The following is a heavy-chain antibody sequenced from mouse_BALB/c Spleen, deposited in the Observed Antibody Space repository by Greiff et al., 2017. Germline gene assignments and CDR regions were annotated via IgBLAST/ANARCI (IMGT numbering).Heavy chain of an antibody. V-gene: IGHV1S127*01. Sequence: VQLQQFGAELVKPGASVKMSCKASGYTFTSYWMHWVKQRPGQGLEWIGVIDPSDSYTSYNQKFKGKATLTVDTSSSTAYMQLSSLTSEDSAVYYCTTSTVVATEGFAYWGQGTLVTVSA. D-gene: IGHD1-1*01. CDR3: TTSTVVATEGFAY. CDR2: IDPSDSYT. J-gene: IGHJ3*01. CDR1: GYTFTSYW.